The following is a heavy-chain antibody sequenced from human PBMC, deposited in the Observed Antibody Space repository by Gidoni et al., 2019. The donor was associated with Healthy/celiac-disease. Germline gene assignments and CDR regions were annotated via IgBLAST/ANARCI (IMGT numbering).Heavy chain of an antibody. CDR2: ISSSSSYI. Sequence: EVQLVASGGGLVMPGGSLSLSWAASGFTFSSYSMNWVRQAPGKGLEWVSSISSSSSYIYYADSVKGRFTISRDNAKNSLYLQMNSLRAEDTAVYYCARGAEVGATRFDYWGQGTLVTVSS. D-gene: IGHD1-26*01. J-gene: IGHJ4*02. CDR3: ARGAEVGATRFDY. V-gene: IGHV3-21*01. CDR1: GFTFSSYS.